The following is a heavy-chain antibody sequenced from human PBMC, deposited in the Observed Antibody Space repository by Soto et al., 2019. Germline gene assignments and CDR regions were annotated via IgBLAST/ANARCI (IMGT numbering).Heavy chain of an antibody. CDR2: IIPIFGTA. Sequence: SVKVSCKASGGTFSSYAIRWVRQAPGQGLEWMGGIIPIFGTANYAQKFQGRVTITADESTSTAYMELSSLRSEDTAVYYCARGGSSGYYPHDYWGQGTLVTVSS. V-gene: IGHV1-69*13. CDR3: ARGGSSGYYPHDY. D-gene: IGHD3-22*01. J-gene: IGHJ4*02. CDR1: GGTFSSYA.